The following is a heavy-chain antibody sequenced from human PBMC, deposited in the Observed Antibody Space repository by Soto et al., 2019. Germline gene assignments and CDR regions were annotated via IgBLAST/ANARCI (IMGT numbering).Heavy chain of an antibody. Sequence: QVQLQESGPGLVKPSETLSLTCTVSGGSVSSGSYYWSWIRQPPGKGLEWIGYIYYSGSTNYNPSLKSRVTISVDTSKNQFSLKLSSVTAADTAVYYCARVPRPYPKPYGMDVWGQGTTVTVSS. CDR1: GGSVSSGSYY. CDR2: IYYSGST. CDR3: ARVPRPYPKPYGMDV. V-gene: IGHV4-61*01. J-gene: IGHJ6*02. D-gene: IGHD2-2*01.